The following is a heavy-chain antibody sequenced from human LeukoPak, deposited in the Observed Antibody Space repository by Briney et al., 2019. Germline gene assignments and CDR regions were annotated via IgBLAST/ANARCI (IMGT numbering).Heavy chain of an antibody. CDR1: GFTFSNFG. CDR2: ISGSGDTT. V-gene: IGHV3-23*01. Sequence: GGSLRLSCAASGFTFSNFGMTWVRQAPGKGLEWVSTISGSGDTTYYPNSVKGRFTISRDNSKNTLYLQMNSLRAEDTAVYYCAKGGGGYLYTWGQGALVTVSS. J-gene: IGHJ5*02. D-gene: IGHD2-2*01. CDR3: AKGGGGYLYT.